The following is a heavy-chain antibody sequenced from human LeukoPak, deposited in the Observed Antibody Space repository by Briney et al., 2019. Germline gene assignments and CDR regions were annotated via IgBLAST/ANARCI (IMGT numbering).Heavy chain of an antibody. CDR2: INPNSGGT. Sequence: ASVKVSCKASGYTFTGYYMHWVRQAPGQGLEWMRWINPNSGGTNYAQKFQGRVTMTRDTSISTAYMELSRLRSDDTAVYYCARDWEGLGEYWYFDLWGRGTLVTVSS. D-gene: IGHD1-26*01. CDR3: ARDWEGLGEYWYFDL. V-gene: IGHV1-2*02. CDR1: GYTFTGYY. J-gene: IGHJ2*01.